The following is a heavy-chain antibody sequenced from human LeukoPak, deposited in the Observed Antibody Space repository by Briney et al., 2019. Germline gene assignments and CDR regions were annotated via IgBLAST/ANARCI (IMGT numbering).Heavy chain of an antibody. Sequence: GGSLRLSCAASGFTFSSYWMSWVRQAPGKGLEWVANIKQDGSEEYYVDSVKGRFTISRDNAKNSLYLQMNSLRAEDTAVYYCARGDYDFWSGFHDCWGQGTLVTVSS. CDR2: IKQDGSEE. CDR1: GFTFSSYW. V-gene: IGHV3-7*01. J-gene: IGHJ4*02. CDR3: ARGDYDFWSGFHDC. D-gene: IGHD3-3*01.